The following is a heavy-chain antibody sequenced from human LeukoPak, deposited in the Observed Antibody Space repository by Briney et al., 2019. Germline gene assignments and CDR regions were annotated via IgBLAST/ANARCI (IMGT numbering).Heavy chain of an antibody. CDR1: GYTFTSYG. CDR3: ARVGCSSTSCYDPFYGMDV. V-gene: IGHV1-18*01. CDR2: ISAYNGNT. D-gene: IGHD2-2*01. Sequence: ASVKVSCKASGYTFTSYGISWVRQAPGQGLEWMGWISAYNGNTNYAQKLQGRVTMTTDTSTSTAYMELRSLRSDDTAVYYCARVGCSSTSCYDPFYGMDVRGQGTTVTVSS. J-gene: IGHJ6*02.